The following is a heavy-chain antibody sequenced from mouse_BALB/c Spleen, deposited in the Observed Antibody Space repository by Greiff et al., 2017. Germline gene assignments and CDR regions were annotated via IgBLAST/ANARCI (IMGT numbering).Heavy chain of an antibody. Sequence: VKLMESGPGLVAPSQTLSITCTVSGFSLTSYVVHWVRQPPGKGLEWLGVIWAGGSTNYNSALMSRLSISKDNSKSQVFLKMNSLQTDDTAMYYCASDHYYGSRPFAYWGQGTLVTVSA. J-gene: IGHJ3*01. CDR2: IWAGGST. V-gene: IGHV2-9*02. CDR1: GFSLTSYV. CDR3: ASDHYYGSRPFAY. D-gene: IGHD1-1*01.